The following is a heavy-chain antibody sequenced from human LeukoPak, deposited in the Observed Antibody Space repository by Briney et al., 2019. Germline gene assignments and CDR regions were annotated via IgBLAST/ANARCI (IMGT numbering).Heavy chain of an antibody. D-gene: IGHD3-10*01. CDR2: ISGSGGST. V-gene: IGHV3-23*01. J-gene: IGHJ6*02. CDR3: AKENYYGSGSLRYYYGMDV. Sequence: GGPLRLSCAASGFTFSSFAMSWVRQAPGKGLEWVSVISGSGGSTYYADSVKGRFTISRDNSKNTLYLQMNSLRAEDTAVYYCAKENYYGSGSLRYYYGMDVWGQGTTVTVSS. CDR1: GFTFSSFA.